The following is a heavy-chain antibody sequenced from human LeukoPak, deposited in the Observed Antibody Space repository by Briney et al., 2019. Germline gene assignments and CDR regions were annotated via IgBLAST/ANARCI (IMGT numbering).Heavy chain of an antibody. V-gene: IGHV1-69*04. Sequence: SVQVSCKTSGGTFSTSAITWVRQAPGQGLEWMGRIIPVLNITTYAQRFQGRVTITADTSTSTVYMELSSLRSEETAVYHCARDQGLTAPPPYGLDVWGQGTTVIVSS. CDR3: ARDQGLTAPPPYGLDV. D-gene: IGHD5-18*01. J-gene: IGHJ6*02. CDR2: IIPVLNIT. CDR1: GGTFSTSA.